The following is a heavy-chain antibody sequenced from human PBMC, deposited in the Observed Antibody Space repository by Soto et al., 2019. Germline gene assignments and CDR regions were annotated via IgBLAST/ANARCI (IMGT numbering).Heavy chain of an antibody. Sequence: SETLSLSCIVSGDSVTSGSYYWTWLRQPPGKGLEWIGYISYTGRTKYNPSLQSRVTISVDTSKNDFSLNLSSVTAADTAVYFCAREWGLLPYYVMNVWGHGTAVTVSS. CDR3: AREWGLLPYYVMNV. CDR1: GDSVTSGSYY. J-gene: IGHJ6*02. V-gene: IGHV4-61*03. CDR2: ISYTGRT. D-gene: IGHD7-27*01.